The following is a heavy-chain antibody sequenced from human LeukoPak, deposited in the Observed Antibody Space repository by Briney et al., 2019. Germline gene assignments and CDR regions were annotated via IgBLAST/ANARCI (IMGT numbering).Heavy chain of an antibody. CDR2: IYYSGST. J-gene: IGHJ4*02. V-gene: IGHV4-39*07. Sequence: SETLSLTCTVSGGSISSSSYYWGWIRQPPGKGLEWIGSIYYSGSTNYNPSLKSRVTISVDTSKNQFSLKLSSVTAADTAVYYCARINTGYFDYWGQGTLVTVSS. CDR1: GGSISSSSYY. CDR3: ARINTGYFDY. D-gene: IGHD4-17*01.